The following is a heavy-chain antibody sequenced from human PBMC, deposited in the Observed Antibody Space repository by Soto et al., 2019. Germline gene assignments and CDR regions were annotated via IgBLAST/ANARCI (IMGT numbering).Heavy chain of an antibody. D-gene: IGHD2-2*01. CDR2: IYYSGST. V-gene: IGHV4-59*01. J-gene: IGHJ6*03. Sequence: SETLSLTCTVSGGSISSYYWSWIRQPPGKGLEWIGYIYYSGSTNYNPSLKIRVTISVDTSKNQFSLNLSSVTAADTAVYYCARVKKSSCSSTSCYLGYYYYMDVWGKGTTVTVS. CDR1: GGSISSYY. CDR3: ARVKKSSCSSTSCYLGYYYYMDV.